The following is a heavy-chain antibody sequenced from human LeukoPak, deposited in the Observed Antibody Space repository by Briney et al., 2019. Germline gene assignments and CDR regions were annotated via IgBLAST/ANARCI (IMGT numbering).Heavy chain of an antibody. Sequence: GGSLRLSCAASGFTFSSYAMSWVRQAPGKGLGWVSAIGGSGGSTYYADSVKGRFTISGDNSKNTLYLQMNSLRAEDTAVYYCAKPAGYCSSTTCFKFDYWSQGTLVTVSS. CDR3: AKPAGYCSSTTCFKFDY. D-gene: IGHD2-2*01. CDR1: GFTFSSYA. V-gene: IGHV3-23*01. CDR2: IGGSGGST. J-gene: IGHJ4*02.